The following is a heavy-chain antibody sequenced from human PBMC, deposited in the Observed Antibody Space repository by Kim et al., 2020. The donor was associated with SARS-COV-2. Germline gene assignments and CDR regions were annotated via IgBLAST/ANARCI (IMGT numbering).Heavy chain of an antibody. Sequence: SETLSLTCAVSGDSISSGRWWSWVHQPPGKGLEWIGEIRHTGSTNYNLSLKSRVTTSVDKSRNEFSLNLRSVSAADTAVYYCTTSNGWYYLDYWGQGVLVTVAS. D-gene: IGHD6-19*01. CDR2: IRHTGST. CDR3: TTSNGWYYLDY. J-gene: IGHJ4*02. V-gene: IGHV4-4*02. CDR1: GDSISSGRW.